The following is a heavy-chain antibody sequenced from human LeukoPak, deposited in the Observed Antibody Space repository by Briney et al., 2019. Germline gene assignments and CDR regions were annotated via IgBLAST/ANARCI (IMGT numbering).Heavy chain of an antibody. V-gene: IGHV4-59*01. CDR1: GGSISSYY. J-gene: IGHJ4*02. CDR2: IYYSGST. CDR3: ARGPRGLNY. Sequence: PSETLSLTCTVSGGSISSYYWSRIRQPPGKGLEWIGYIYYSGSTSYNPSLKSRVTISVDTSKNQFSLKLSSVTAADTAVYYCARGPRGLNYWGQGTLVTVSS. D-gene: IGHD3-22*01.